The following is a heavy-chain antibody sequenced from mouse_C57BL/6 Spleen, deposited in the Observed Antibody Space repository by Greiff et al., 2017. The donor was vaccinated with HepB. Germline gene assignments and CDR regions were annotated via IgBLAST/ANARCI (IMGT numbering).Heavy chain of an antibody. J-gene: IGHJ2*01. D-gene: IGHD1-1*01. CDR3: ARPDYYGSSYGFDY. CDR1: GFTFSDYG. CDR2: ISSGSSTI. V-gene: IGHV5-17*01. Sequence: DVMLVESGGGLVKPGGSLKLSCAASGFTFSDYGMHWVRQAPEKGLEWVAYISSGSSTIYYADTVKGRFTISRDNAKNTLFLQMTSLRSEDTAMYYCARPDYYGSSYGFDYWGQGTTLTVSS.